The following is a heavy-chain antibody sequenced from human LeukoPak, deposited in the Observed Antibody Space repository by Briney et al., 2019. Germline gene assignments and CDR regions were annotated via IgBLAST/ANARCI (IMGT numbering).Heavy chain of an antibody. D-gene: IGHD7-27*01. CDR2: INPNSGGT. V-gene: IGHV1-2*02. J-gene: IGHJ3*02. CDR1: GYTFTGYY. CDR3: ARVLTDDDAFDI. Sequence: ASVKVSCKASGYTFTGYYMHWVRQAPGQGLEWMGWINPNSGGTNYAQKFQGRVTMTRDTSISTAYMELSRLRSDNTAVYYCARVLTDDDAFDIWGQGTMVTVSS.